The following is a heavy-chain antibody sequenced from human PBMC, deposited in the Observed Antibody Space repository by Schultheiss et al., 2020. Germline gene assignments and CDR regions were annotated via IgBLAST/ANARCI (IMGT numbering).Heavy chain of an antibody. Sequence: AVKVSFKASGGTFSSYAISWVRQAPGQGLEWMGGIIPIFGTANYAQKFQGRVTITADKSTSTAYMELSSLRSEDTAVYYCARGGTDYYVPYYFDYWGQGTMVTVSS. CDR1: GGTFSSYA. CDR2: IIPIFGTA. V-gene: IGHV1-69*06. CDR3: ARGGTDYYVPYYFDY. J-gene: IGHJ4*02. D-gene: IGHD3-10*02.